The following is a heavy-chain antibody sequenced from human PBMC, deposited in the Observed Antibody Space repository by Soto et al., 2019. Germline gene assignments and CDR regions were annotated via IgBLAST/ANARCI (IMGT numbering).Heavy chain of an antibody. CDR1: GGTFSSYA. CDR3: ARGTVTGSEYNYYYYGMDV. CDR2: IIPLFGTT. Sequence: QVQLVQSGAEVKKPGSSVKVSCKASGGTFSSYAIDWVRQAPGQGLEWMGGIIPLFGTTNYGQKLQGRVKLNADESTRTAYVELSTLTSEDTAVYYCARGTVTGSEYNYYYYGMDVWGQGTTVTVSS. J-gene: IGHJ6*02. V-gene: IGHV1-69*12. D-gene: IGHD1-1*01.